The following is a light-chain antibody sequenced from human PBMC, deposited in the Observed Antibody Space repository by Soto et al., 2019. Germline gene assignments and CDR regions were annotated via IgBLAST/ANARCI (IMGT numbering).Light chain of an antibody. CDR2: GAS. J-gene: IGKJ1*01. Sequence: IVLTQSPATLSLSPGERATLSCRASQSVRNSYLAWYQQKPGQAPRLLIYGASSRATGIPDRFSGSGSGTDFTLTISRLEPEDFAVYYCQQYGSSSTFGQGTKVDIK. CDR1: QSVRNSY. CDR3: QQYGSSST. V-gene: IGKV3-20*01.